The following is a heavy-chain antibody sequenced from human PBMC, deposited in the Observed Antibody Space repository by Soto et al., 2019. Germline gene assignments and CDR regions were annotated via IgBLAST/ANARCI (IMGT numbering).Heavy chain of an antibody. CDR2: MSYSGLT. Sequence: SETLSLTCSLSGYSVTSSDYYWAWIRQPPGKGLEWIGSMSYSGLTYYNPSLTSRVTLSVETSRNPFSVRLNSVTAADMDVYYCALLSVSLSGAYGIDVWGHGTTLTGSS. D-gene: IGHD2-15*01. J-gene: IGHJ6*02. CDR1: GYSVTSSDYY. CDR3: ALLSVSLSGAYGIDV. V-gene: IGHV4-39*01.